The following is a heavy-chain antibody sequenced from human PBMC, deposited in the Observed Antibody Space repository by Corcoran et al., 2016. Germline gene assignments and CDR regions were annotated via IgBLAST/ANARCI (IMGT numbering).Heavy chain of an antibody. D-gene: IGHD3-22*01. CDR1: GGSISSYY. CDR3: ARSYDSSGYYFVGWFDP. Sequence: QVQLQESGPGLVKPSETLSLTCTVSGGSISSYYWSWIRQPPGKGLEWIGYIYYGGSTNYNPSLKSRVTISVDTSKNQFSLKLSSVTAADTAVYYCARSYDSSGYYFVGWFDPWGQGTLVTVSS. CDR2: IYYGGST. V-gene: IGHV4-59*01. J-gene: IGHJ5*02.